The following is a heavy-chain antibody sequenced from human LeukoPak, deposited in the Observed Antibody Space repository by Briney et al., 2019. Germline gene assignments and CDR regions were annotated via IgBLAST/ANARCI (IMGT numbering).Heavy chain of an antibody. D-gene: IGHD2-2*01. CDR2: IYSGGRT. CDR3: AKDRSCTGSSCNVGS. Sequence: PGGSLRLSCAASGFIVSSNSMSWVRQAPGKGLEWVSVIYSGGRTYYADSVKGRFTISRDNSRNTLYLQMNSLRAEDTAVYYCAKDRSCTGSSCNVGSWGQGTMVTVSS. CDR1: GFIVSSNS. J-gene: IGHJ3*01. V-gene: IGHV3-53*01.